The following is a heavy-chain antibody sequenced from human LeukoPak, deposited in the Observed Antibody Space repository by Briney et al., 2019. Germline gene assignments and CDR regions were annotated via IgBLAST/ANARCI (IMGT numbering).Heavy chain of an antibody. V-gene: IGHV3-48*03. D-gene: IGHD3-22*01. J-gene: IGHJ4*02. CDR3: ARGFLKYYYDSSGYYYF. CDR2: ISSSGSTI. Sequence: SGGSLRLSCAASGFTFSSYEMNWVRQAPGKGLEWVSYISSSGSTIYYADSVKGRFTISRDNAKNLLYLQMNSLRAEDTAVYYCARGFLKYYYDSSGYYYFWGQGTLVTVSS. CDR1: GFTFSSYE.